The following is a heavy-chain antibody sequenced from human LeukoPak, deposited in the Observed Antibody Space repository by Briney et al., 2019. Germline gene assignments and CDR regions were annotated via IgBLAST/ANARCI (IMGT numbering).Heavy chain of an antibody. Sequence: KSGGSLRLSCAASGFTFSRYSMNWVRQAPGKGLEWVSSISISSSYIYYADSVKGRFTISRDNSKNTLYLQMNSLRAEDTAVYYCARDPRGHYCSGGSCYDADFDYWGQGTLVTVSS. J-gene: IGHJ4*02. CDR1: GFTFSRYS. D-gene: IGHD2-15*01. V-gene: IGHV3-21*01. CDR3: ARDPRGHYCSGGSCYDADFDY. CDR2: ISISSSYI.